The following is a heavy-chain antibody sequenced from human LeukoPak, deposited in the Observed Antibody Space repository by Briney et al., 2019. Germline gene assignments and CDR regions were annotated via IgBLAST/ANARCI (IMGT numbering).Heavy chain of an antibody. Sequence: GASVKVSCKASEYTFTGYYMHWVRQAPGQGLEWMVRINPNSGGTNYAQKFQGRVTMTRDTSISTAYMELSGLRSDDTAVYYCARADWGSGIYYFDYWGQGALVTVSS. CDR3: ARADWGSGIYYFDY. CDR2: INPNSGGT. V-gene: IGHV1-2*06. D-gene: IGHD7-27*01. CDR1: EYTFTGYY. J-gene: IGHJ4*02.